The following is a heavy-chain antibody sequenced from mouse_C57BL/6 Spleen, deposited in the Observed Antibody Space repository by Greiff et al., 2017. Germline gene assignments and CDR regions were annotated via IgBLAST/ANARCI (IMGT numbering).Heavy chain of an antibody. Sequence: EVKLVESGPGMVKPSQSLSLTCTVTGYSITSGYDWHWIRHFPGNKLEWMGYISYSGSTNYNPSLKSRISITHDTSKNHFFLKLNSVTTEDTATYYCARGGYYYAMDYWGQGTSVTVSS. CDR3: ARGGYYYAMDY. CDR1: GYSITSGYD. J-gene: IGHJ4*01. V-gene: IGHV3-1*01. CDR2: ISYSGST.